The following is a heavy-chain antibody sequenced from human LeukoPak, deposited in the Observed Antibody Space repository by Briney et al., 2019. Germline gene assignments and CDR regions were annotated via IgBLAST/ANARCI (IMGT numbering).Heavy chain of an antibody. CDR3: ARRDSSSWYPDY. V-gene: IGHV4-34*01. Sequence: SETLSLTCAVYGGSFSGYYWSWIRQPPGKGLEWIGEINQGGSTNYNPSLKSRVTISVDTSKNQFSLKLSSVTAADTAVYYCARRDSSSWYPDYWGQGTLVTVSS. CDR2: INQGGST. J-gene: IGHJ4*02. CDR1: GGSFSGYY. D-gene: IGHD6-13*01.